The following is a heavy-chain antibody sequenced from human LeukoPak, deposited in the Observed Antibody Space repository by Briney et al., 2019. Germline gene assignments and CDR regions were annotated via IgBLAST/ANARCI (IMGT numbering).Heavy chain of an antibody. V-gene: IGHV4-39*07. D-gene: IGHD3-22*01. CDR3: ARATAENLADSSGYYIDY. CDR1: GGSISSSSYY. J-gene: IGHJ4*02. CDR2: IYYSGST. Sequence: SETLSLTCTVSGGSISSSSYYWGWIRQPPGQGLEWIGGIYYSGSTYYNPSLKSRVTISVDTSKNQFSLKLSSVAAADTAVYYCARATAENLADSSGYYIDYWGQGTLVTVSS.